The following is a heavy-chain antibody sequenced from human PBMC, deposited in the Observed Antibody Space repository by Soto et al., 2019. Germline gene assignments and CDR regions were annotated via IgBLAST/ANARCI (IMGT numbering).Heavy chain of an antibody. D-gene: IGHD3-3*01. CDR1: GFTFSSYA. CDR2: ISGSGGST. V-gene: IGHV3-23*01. J-gene: IGHJ5*02. Sequence: GGSLRLSCAASGFTFSSYAMSWVRQAPGKGLEWVSAISGSGGSTYYADSVKGRFTISRDNSKNTLYLQMNSLRAEDTAVYYCAKDVQEGGQPSITIFGVVTGQRTPMSLLGGFDPWGQGTLVTVSS. CDR3: AKDVQEGGQPSITIFGVVTGQRTPMSLLGGFDP.